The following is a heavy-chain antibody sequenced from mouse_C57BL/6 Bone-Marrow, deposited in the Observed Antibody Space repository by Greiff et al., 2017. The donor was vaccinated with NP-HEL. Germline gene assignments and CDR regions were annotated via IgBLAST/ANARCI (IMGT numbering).Heavy chain of an antibody. Sequence: VQLQQPGAELVKPGASVKLSCKASGYTFTSYWMQWVKQRPGQGLEWIGEIDPSDSYTNYNQKFKGKATLTVDTSSSHAYMQLSSLTSEDYSVYYCARYSSGSAWFAYWGQGTLVTVSA. J-gene: IGHJ3*01. CDR2: IDPSDSYT. CDR1: GYTFTSYW. D-gene: IGHD3-1*01. CDR3: ARYSSGSAWFAY. V-gene: IGHV1-50*01.